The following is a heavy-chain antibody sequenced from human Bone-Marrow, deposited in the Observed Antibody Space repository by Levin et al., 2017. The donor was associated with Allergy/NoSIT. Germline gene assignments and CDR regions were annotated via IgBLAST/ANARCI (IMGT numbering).Heavy chain of an antibody. D-gene: IGHD6-6*01. CDR2: ISGSGGST. V-gene: IGHV3-23*01. CDR1: GFTFSSYA. J-gene: IGHJ4*02. Sequence: RGESLKISCAASGFTFSSYAMSWVRQAPGKGLEWVSAISGSGGSTYYADSVKGRFTISRDNSKNTLYLQMNSLRAEDTAVYYCAKAVRVESPDYWGQGTLVTVSS. CDR3: AKAVRVESPDY.